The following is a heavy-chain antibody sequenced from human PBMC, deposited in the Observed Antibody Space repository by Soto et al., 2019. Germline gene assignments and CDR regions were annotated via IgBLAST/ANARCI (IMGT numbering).Heavy chain of an antibody. CDR3: ARSKGSGGYYRDRWCYFAL. Sequence: QVQLQESGPGLVKPSETLSLTCTVSGGSISSYYWSWIRQPPGRGLEWIGYVSDSGSTNDNPPLTCPVTLSVDTSDSQFSLKLSSVTAAATAVYYCARSKGSGGYYRDRWCYFALWGRGTLVTVSS. J-gene: IGHJ2*01. CDR1: GGSISSYY. V-gene: IGHV4-59*01. CDR2: VSDSGST. D-gene: IGHD3-10*01.